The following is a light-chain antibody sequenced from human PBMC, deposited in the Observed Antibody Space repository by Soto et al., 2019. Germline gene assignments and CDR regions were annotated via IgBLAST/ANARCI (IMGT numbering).Light chain of an antibody. CDR2: EVT. CDR3: NSFRVNRLYV. CDR1: SSDVGGYNA. V-gene: IGLV2-14*01. J-gene: IGLJ1*01. Sequence: QSVLAQPASVSGSPGQTITISCTGTSSDVGGYNAVSWYQHHPGKAPKLIIYEVTHRPAGVCDRFSASKSGNTASLTISGLQAEDEADYYCNSFRVNRLYVFGSGTKLTVL.